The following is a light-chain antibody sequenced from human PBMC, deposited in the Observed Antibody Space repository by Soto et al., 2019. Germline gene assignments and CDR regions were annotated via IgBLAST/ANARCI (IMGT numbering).Light chain of an antibody. CDR1: QTISSW. CDR2: QAS. Sequence: DIQRTQSPSTMSGSVGDRVTITCRASQTISSWLAWYQQKPGKAPKLLIYQASTLKSGVPSRFSGSGSGTEFTITISGLQNDDVPTYYCQHYNSYPEAFGQGTKVDSK. V-gene: IGKV1-5*03. J-gene: IGKJ1*01. CDR3: QHYNSYPEA.